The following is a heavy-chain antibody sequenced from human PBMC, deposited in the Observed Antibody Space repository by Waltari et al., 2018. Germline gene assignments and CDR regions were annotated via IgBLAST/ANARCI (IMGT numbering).Heavy chain of an antibody. J-gene: IGHJ4*02. Sequence: QLQLVESGGGVVQPGKSLRLSCAASGFSLSHYGMHWVRQAPGRGLEWVELLWFEGGDEDYADSVRGRFTISRDNSKNLLYLHMDSLRVDDTAVYYCAKDAFGNTYMDHWGQGTLVTVSS. CDR1: GFSLSHYG. CDR3: AKDAFGNTYMDH. V-gene: IGHV3-30*18. CDR2: LWFEGGDE. D-gene: IGHD3-16*01.